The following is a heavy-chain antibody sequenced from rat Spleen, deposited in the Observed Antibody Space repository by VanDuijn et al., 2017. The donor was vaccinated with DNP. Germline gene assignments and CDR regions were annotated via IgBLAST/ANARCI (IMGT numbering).Heavy chain of an antibody. CDR1: GFTFNTAW. CDR2: IKAKSNNYAT. Sequence: EVQVLESGGGLVQPGNSLKLSCVTSGFTFNTAWMYWYRQFPEKRLEWVARIKAKSNNYATDYTESVKGRFTISRDDSKSNIYLQMNNLKDEDTAIYYCAWETGSPFAHWGQGTLVTVSS. D-gene: IGHD5-1*01. J-gene: IGHJ3*01. CDR3: AWETGSPFAH. V-gene: IGHV6-6*01.